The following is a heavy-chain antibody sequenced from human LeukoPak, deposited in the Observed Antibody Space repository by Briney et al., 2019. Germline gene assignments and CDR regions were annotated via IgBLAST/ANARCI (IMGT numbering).Heavy chain of an antibody. D-gene: IGHD3-10*01. J-gene: IGHJ4*02. Sequence: PSETLSLTCTVSGGSISSGSYYWSWIRQPAGKGLEWIGRIYTSGSTNYNPSLKSRVTISVDTSKNQFSLKLSSVTAADTAVYYCARHLMVRGGYFDYWGQGTLVTVSS. CDR3: ARHLMVRGGYFDY. CDR1: GGSISSGSYY. V-gene: IGHV4-61*02. CDR2: IYTSGST.